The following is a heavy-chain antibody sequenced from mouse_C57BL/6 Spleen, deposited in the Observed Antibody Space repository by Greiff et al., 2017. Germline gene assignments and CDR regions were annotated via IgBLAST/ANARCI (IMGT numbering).Heavy chain of an antibody. Sequence: EVKLLESGAELVKPGASVKLSCTASGFNIKDYYMHWVKQRTEQGLEWIGRIDPEDGETKYAPTFQGKATITADTSSTTAYLQLSSLTSEDTAVYYCARAYYSNEGFDSWRQGTTLTVSS. V-gene: IGHV14-2*01. CDR3: ARAYYSNEGFDS. J-gene: IGHJ2*01. CDR1: GFNIKDYY. CDR2: IDPEDGET. D-gene: IGHD2-5*01.